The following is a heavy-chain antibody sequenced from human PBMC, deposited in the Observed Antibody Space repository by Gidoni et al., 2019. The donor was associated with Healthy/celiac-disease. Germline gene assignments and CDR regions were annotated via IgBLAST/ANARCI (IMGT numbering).Heavy chain of an antibody. CDR1: GFPFSSYG. D-gene: IGHD1-7*01. CDR3: ARVKDWNYDY. CDR2: IWYDGSNK. Sequence: QVQLVASGGGVVQPGRSLRRSCPAAGFPFSSYGSHWVRQAPGKGLEWVAVIWYDGSNKYYADSVKGRFTISRENSKNTLYLQMNSLRAEDTAVYYCARVKDWNYDYWGQGTLVTVSS. J-gene: IGHJ4*02. V-gene: IGHV3-33*01.